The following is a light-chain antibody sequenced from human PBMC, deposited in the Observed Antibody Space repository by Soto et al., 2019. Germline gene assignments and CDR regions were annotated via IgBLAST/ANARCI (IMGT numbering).Light chain of an antibody. J-gene: IGKJ1*01. V-gene: IGKV1-39*01. CDR3: QQSFSILWT. CDR1: QAISSY. Sequence: DIQMTQSPSSLSASVGDRVIITCRPSQAISSYLNWYQQKPGKAPRLLIYAASRLQSGVPSRFSGSASGTDFILTITNLQPEDFATYYCQQSFSILWTFGQGTKVEIK. CDR2: AAS.